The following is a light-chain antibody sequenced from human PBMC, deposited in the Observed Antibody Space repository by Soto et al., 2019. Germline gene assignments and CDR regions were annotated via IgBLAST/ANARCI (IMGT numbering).Light chain of an antibody. CDR1: SSDVGGYNY. CDR3: SSYTSSGTLV. J-gene: IGLJ7*01. V-gene: IGLV2-14*01. Sequence: QSALTQPASVSGSPGQSITISCTGTSSDVGGYNYVSWYQHHPGKAPKVILYEVSSRPSGVSNRFSGSKSGDAASLIISGLQAEDEADYYCSSYTSSGTLVFGGGTQLTVL. CDR2: EVS.